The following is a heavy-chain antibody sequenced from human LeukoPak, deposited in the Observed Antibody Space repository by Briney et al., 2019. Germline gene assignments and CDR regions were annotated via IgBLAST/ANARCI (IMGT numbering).Heavy chain of an antibody. CDR3: TTADYYDSSEGY. D-gene: IGHD3-22*01. V-gene: IGHV3-15*01. Sequence: GGSLRLSCAASGFTFSNAWMSWVRQAPGKGLEWVGRIKSKTDGGTTDYAAPVKGRFTISRDDSKNTLYLQMNSLKTEDTAVDYCTTADYYDSSEGYWGQGTLVTVSS. CDR1: GFTFSNAW. CDR2: IKSKTDGGTT. J-gene: IGHJ4*02.